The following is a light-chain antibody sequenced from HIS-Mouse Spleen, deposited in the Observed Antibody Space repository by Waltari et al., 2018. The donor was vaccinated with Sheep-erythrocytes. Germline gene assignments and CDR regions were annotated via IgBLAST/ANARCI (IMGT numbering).Light chain of an antibody. CDR1: SSDVGGYNY. V-gene: IGLV2-14*03. CDR3: CSYAGSSTPWV. Sequence: QSALTQPRSVSGSPGQSITISCTGTSSDVGGYNYVSWYQQHPGKAPKLMIYDVSNRPSGVSNRFSGSKSGNTASLTISGLQAEDEADYYCCSYAGSSTPWVFGGGTKLTVL. CDR2: DVS. J-gene: IGLJ3*02.